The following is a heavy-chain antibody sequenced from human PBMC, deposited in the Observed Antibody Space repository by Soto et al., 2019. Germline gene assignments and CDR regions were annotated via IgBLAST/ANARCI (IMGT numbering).Heavy chain of an antibody. J-gene: IGHJ4*02. D-gene: IGHD6-6*01. CDR3: ARGFRTEYPPDY. CDR2: ISSSSSYI. Sequence: GGSLRLSCAASGFTFSSYSMNWVRQAPGKGLEWVSSISSSSSYIYYADSVKGRFTISRDNAKNSLYLQMNSLRAEDTAVYYCARGFRTEYPPDYWGQGTLVTVSS. V-gene: IGHV3-21*01. CDR1: GFTFSSYS.